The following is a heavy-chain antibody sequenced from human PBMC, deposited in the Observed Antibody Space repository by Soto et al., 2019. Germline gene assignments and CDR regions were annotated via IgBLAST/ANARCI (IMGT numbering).Heavy chain of an antibody. Sequence: ASVKVSCKASGGTFSSYANSWFRQAPGQGLEWMGGIIPIFGTANYAQKFQGRVTITADESTSTAYMEMSSLRSEDTAVYYCARDDTREYSSSWGPTLAHYYYYGMDVWG. CDR3: ARDDTREYSSSWGPTLAHYYYYGMDV. CDR1: GGTFSSYA. V-gene: IGHV1-69*13. CDR2: IIPIFGTA. J-gene: IGHJ6*02. D-gene: IGHD6-6*01.